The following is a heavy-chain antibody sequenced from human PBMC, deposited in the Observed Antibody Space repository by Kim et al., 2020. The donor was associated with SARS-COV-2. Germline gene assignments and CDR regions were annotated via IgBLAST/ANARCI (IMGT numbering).Heavy chain of an antibody. CDR1: GGSISSCY. J-gene: IGHJ5*02. Sequence: SETLSLTCTVSGGSISSCYWSWIRQPPGKGLEWIGYIYYSGSTNYNPSLKSRVTISVDTSKNQFSLKLSSVTAADTAVYYCARPASRTIFGVVGEFDPWGQGTLVTVSS. CDR2: IYYSGST. D-gene: IGHD3-3*01. CDR3: ARPASRTIFGVVGEFDP. V-gene: IGHV4-59*08.